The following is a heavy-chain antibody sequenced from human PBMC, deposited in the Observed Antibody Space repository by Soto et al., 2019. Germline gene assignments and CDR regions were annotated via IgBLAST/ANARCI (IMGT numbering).Heavy chain of an antibody. Sequence: SETLSLTCAVYGGSFSGYYWSWIRQPPGKGLEWIGEINHSGSTNYNPSLKSRVTISVDTSKNQFSLKLSSVTAADTAVYYWARGNIYYRHNLLDPWGEGTQVTVS. CDR3: ARGNIYYRHNLLDP. D-gene: IGHD3-22*01. CDR1: GGSFSGYY. J-gene: IGHJ5*02. CDR2: INHSGST. V-gene: IGHV4-34*01.